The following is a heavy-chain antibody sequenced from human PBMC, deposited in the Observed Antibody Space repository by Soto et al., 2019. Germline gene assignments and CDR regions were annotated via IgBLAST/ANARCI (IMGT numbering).Heavy chain of an antibody. V-gene: IGHV5-51*01. D-gene: IGHD6-13*01. CDR3: AIWTSSWYYAFDF. J-gene: IGHJ3*01. CDR2: IYPGDSDT. CDR1: GYRFSSYW. Sequence: PGEALKISCKGSGYRFSSYWIGWVRQMPGKGLEGMGIIYPGDSDTRYSPSFQGQVTISADKSISTAYLQWSSLKASDTAMSYGAIWTSSWYYAFDFWGQGTMVTVSS.